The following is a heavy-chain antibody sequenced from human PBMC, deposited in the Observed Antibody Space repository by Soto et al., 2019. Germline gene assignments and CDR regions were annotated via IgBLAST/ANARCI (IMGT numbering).Heavy chain of an antibody. CDR3: AKDVTAAGTSWFDP. CDR2: ISGGGGST. D-gene: IGHD6-13*01. CDR1: GFTFSSYA. Sequence: GGSLRLSCAASGFTFSSYAMSWVRQAPGKGLEWVSAISGGGGSTYYADSVKGRFTISRDNSKNTLYLQMNSLRAEDTAVYYCAKDVTAAGTSWFDPWGQGTLVTVSS. V-gene: IGHV3-23*01. J-gene: IGHJ5*02.